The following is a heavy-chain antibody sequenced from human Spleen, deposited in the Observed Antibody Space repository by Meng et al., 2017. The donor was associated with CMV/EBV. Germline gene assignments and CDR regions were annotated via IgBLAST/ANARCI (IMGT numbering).Heavy chain of an antibody. CDR2: ISYDGSNK. CDR1: GFTFNNYG. V-gene: IGHV3-30*19. Sequence: GESLKISCAASGFTFNNYGMHWVRQAPGKGLEWVAVISYDGSNKYYADSVKGRFTISRDNSKNTLYLQMNSLRAEDTAVYYCASGAVVYSSSPRGFDYWGQGTLVTVSS. D-gene: IGHD6-6*01. CDR3: ASGAVVYSSSPRGFDY. J-gene: IGHJ4*02.